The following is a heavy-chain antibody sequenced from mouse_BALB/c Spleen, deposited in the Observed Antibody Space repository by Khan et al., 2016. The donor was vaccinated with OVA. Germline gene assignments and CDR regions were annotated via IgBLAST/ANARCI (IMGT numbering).Heavy chain of an antibody. V-gene: IGHV1-19*01. CDR3: ARGLIDV. CDR2: INPDNGDN. CDR1: GYTFTDYY. Sequence: MQLQESGPELVKPGASVRMSCKASGYTFTDYYMKWMNQSHGKSLEWIGDINPDNGDNFYNQKFKGKATLTVDKSTTTAYMQLNSLTSEDSAVYYRARGLIDVWGAGTTVAVSS. J-gene: IGHJ1*01.